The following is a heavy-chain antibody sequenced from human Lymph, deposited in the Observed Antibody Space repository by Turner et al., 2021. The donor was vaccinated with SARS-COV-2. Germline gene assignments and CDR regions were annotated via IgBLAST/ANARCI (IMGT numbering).Heavy chain of an antibody. V-gene: IGHV3-9*01. Sequence: EVQLVESGAGLVQPGRSLRLSCAASGFTFDDYAMHWVRQAPGKGLEWVSGISWNSGSIGYADSVKGGFTISRDNAKNSLYLQMNSLRAEDTVLYYGAKDRGGEQLVRLFDYWGQGTLVTVSS. CDR2: ISWNSGSI. CDR3: AKDRGGEQLVRLFDY. CDR1: GFTFDDYA. J-gene: IGHJ4*02. D-gene: IGHD6-6*01.